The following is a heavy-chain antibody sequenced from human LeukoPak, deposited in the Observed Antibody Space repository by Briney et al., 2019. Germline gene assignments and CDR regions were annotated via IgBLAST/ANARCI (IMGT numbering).Heavy chain of an antibody. CDR1: GGSISSHY. CDR2: ISYSGST. J-gene: IGHJ4*02. Sequence: SETLSLTCTVSGGSISSHYWNWIRQPPGKGLEWIGHISYSGSTNYNPSLKSRVTISVDTSKSHYSLKLSSVTAADTAVYYCARLPDRILGSYYFDYWGQGTLVTVSS. D-gene: IGHD3-9*01. CDR3: ARLPDRILGSYYFDY. V-gene: IGHV4-59*08.